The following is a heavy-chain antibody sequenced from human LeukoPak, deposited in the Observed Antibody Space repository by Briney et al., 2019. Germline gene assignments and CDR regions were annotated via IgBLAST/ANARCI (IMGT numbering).Heavy chain of an antibody. CDR3: ARTEKSDSFSYFYAMDV. J-gene: IGHJ6*02. CDR2: IRYDGSSI. Sequence: PGGSLRLSCAASGFTFRDYGMHWVRQAPGKGLEWVAFIRYDGSSIYYADSVKGRFTVSRDNSKNTLTLQMNSLRADDSAVYYCARTEKSDSFSYFYAMDVWGQGTTVTVSS. CDR1: GFTFRDYG. D-gene: IGHD3-9*01. V-gene: IGHV3-30*02.